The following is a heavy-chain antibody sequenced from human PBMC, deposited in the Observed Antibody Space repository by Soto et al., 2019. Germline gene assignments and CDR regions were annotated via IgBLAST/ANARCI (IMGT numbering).Heavy chain of an antibody. Sequence: PSHTLSLTCAISGDSVSSNSAAWNWIRQSPSRGLEWLGRTYYRSKWYNDYAVSVKSRITINPDTSKNQFSLQLNSVTAEDTAVSYCARDHCSSHSCYRWERWVRSGYNWSHPRGQGNLVTVS. CDR3: ARDHCSSHSCYRWERWVRSGYNWSHP. V-gene: IGHV6-1*01. J-gene: IGHJ5*02. D-gene: IGHD2-2*01. CDR2: TYYRSKWYN. CDR1: GDSVSSNSAA.